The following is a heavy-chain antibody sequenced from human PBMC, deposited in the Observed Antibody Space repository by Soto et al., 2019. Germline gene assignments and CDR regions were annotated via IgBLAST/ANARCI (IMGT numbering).Heavy chain of an antibody. CDR1: GGSFSGYS. CDR2: INHSGST. D-gene: IGHD2-2*01. V-gene: IGHV4-34*01. Sequence: SETLSLTCAVYGGSFSGYSWSWIRQPPGKGLEWIGEINHSGSTNYNPSLKSRVTISVDTSKNQFSLKLSSVTAADTAVYSCARAPYQLLYWFDPWGQGTLVTVSS. J-gene: IGHJ5*02. CDR3: ARAPYQLLYWFDP.